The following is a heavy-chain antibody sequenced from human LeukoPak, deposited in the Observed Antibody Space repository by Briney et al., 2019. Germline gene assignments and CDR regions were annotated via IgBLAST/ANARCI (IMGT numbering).Heavy chain of an antibody. V-gene: IGHV3-23*01. CDR3: AKNEGSSSARRFDY. D-gene: IGHD6-19*01. CDR2: IGAGGENT. J-gene: IGHJ4*02. CDR1: GFTFSSYA. Sequence: GRSLRLSCAASGFTFSSYAMSWVRQAPGKGLEWVSGIGAGGENTDYADSVKGRFTISRDNSKNTLYLQVNSLRAEDTAAYYCAKNEGSSSARRFDYWGQGTLVTVSS.